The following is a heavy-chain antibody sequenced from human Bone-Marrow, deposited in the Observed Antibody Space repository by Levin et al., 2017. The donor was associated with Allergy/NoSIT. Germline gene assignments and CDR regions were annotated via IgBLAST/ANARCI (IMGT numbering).Heavy chain of an antibody. J-gene: IGHJ6*02. Sequence: GESLKISCAASGFTFSSYGMHWVRQAPGKGLEWVAVIWYDGSNKYYADSVKGRFTISRDNSKNTLYLQMNSLRAEDTAVYYCASTPDRYYYYGMDVWGQGTTVTVSS. V-gene: IGHV3-33*01. CDR1: GFTFSSYG. CDR2: IWYDGSNK. CDR3: ASTPDRYYYYGMDV.